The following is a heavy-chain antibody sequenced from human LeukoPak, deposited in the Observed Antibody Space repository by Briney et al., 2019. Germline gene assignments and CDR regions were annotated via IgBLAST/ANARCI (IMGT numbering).Heavy chain of an antibody. J-gene: IGHJ4*02. D-gene: IGHD6-13*01. CDR3: ARDPTPYSSSWLFDY. CDR2: ISYDGSNK. V-gene: IGHV3-30-3*01. CDR1: GFTFSSYA. Sequence: PGGSLRLSCAASGFTFSSYAMHWVRQAPGKGLEWVAVISYDGSNKYYADSVKGRFTISRDNSKITLYLQMNSLRAEDTAVYYCARDPTPYSSSWLFDYWGQGTLVTVSS.